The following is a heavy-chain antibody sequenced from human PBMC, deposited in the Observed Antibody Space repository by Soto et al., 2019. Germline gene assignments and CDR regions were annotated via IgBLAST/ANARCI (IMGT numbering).Heavy chain of an antibody. D-gene: IGHD3-22*01. CDR1: GFTFSSYA. CDR3: ARDYATPIPQYDYDRGGPAFDL. Sequence: QVQLVESGGGVVQPGRSLRLSCAASGFTFSSYAMHWVRQAPGKGLEWVAVISYDGSNKYYADSVKGRFTISRDNSKKSMYLQMNSLSAVDTAVYYCARDYATPIPQYDYDRGGPAFDLWGRGTMVTVSS. J-gene: IGHJ3*01. V-gene: IGHV3-30-3*01. CDR2: ISYDGSNK.